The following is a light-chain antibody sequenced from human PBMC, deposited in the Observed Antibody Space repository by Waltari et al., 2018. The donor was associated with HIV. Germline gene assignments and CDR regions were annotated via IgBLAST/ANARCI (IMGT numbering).Light chain of an antibody. CDR2: NSN. V-gene: IGLV1-44*01. CDR3: AAWDDDLNGL. J-gene: IGLJ2*01. CDR1: RSNIGSNP. Sequence: QSLLTQPPSPSGTAGQRVTISFSGRRSNIGSNPVTWYQQVAGGYPTILNYNSNHRTAGVPDRFSGCKSGTSASLAISGLQSDDEADYYCAAWDDDLNGLFGGGTKLTVL.